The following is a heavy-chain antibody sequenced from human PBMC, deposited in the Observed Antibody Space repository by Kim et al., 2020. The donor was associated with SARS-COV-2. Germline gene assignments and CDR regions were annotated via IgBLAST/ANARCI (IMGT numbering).Heavy chain of an antibody. CDR1: GFTFSSYA. CDR2: ISYDGSNK. Sequence: GGSLRLSCAASGFTFSSYAMHWVRQAPGKGLEWVAVISYDGSNKYYADSVKGRFTISRDNSKNTLYLQMNSLIAEDTAVYYCARDLWDRNREQLDYYYY. D-gene: IGHD6-13*01. J-gene: IGHJ6*01. V-gene: IGHV3-30*04. CDR3: ARDLWDRNREQLDYYYY.